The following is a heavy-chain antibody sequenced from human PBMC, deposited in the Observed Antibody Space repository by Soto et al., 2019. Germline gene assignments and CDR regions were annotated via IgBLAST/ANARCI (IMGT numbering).Heavy chain of an antibody. CDR2: ISPMFGTT. CDR1: GRTSSRYA. CDR3: ARVGDHTNP. J-gene: IGHJ5*02. V-gene: IGHV1-69*01. Sequence: QVQLVQSGAEVQPPGSSMKVSCTASGRTSSRYAINWVRQAPGQGLEWMGGISPMFGTTNYAQKFQGRVTITADDSTSTTHLELSNLRFEDTAVYYCARVGDHTNPWGQGTLVTVSS. D-gene: IGHD3-16*01.